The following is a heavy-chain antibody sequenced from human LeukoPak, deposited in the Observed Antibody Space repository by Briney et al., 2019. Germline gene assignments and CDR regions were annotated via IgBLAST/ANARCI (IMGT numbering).Heavy chain of an antibody. J-gene: IGHJ4*02. CDR3: ARGYSYGNVGY. V-gene: IGHV1-2*02. D-gene: IGHD5-18*01. CDR2: INPKYADT. Sequence: ASVKVSCKASGYTFTGYYIHWVRQAPGQGLEWMGWINPKYADTNYAQKFQGRVIMTSDTSVSTAYMELTRLRADDTALYYCARGYSYGNVGYWGQGTLVTVSS. CDR1: GYTFTGYY.